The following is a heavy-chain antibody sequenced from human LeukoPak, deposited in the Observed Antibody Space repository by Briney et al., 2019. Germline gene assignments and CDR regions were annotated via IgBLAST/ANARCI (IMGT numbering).Heavy chain of an antibody. V-gene: IGHV3-7*03. CDR2: IKQDGSER. D-gene: IGHD3-16*01. CDR3: AREGGVADY. J-gene: IGHJ4*02. Sequence: GGSLRLSCAASGFTLSSYWMTWVRQAPGKGLEWVANIKQDGSERFYVDSVKGRFTISRDNARNSVYLQMNSLRAEDTAVYYCAREGGVADYWGQGTLVTVSS. CDR1: GFTLSSYW.